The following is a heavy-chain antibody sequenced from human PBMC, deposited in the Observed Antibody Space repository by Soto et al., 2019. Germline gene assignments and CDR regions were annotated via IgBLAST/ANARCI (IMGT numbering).Heavy chain of an antibody. Sequence: SETLSLTCTVSGGSVSSGSYYWSWIRQPPGKGLEWIGYIYYSGSTNYNPSLKSRVTISVDTSKNQFSLKLSSVTAADTAVYYCASTTYYDFWSGYQDWGQGTLVTVSS. D-gene: IGHD3-3*01. J-gene: IGHJ4*02. V-gene: IGHV4-61*01. CDR1: GGSVSSGSYY. CDR3: ASTTYYDFWSGYQD. CDR2: IYYSGST.